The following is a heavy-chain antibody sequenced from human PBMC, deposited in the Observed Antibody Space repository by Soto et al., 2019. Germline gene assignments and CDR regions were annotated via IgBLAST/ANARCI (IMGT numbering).Heavy chain of an antibody. CDR1: GGSISSGGYY. J-gene: IGHJ6*02. V-gene: IGHV4-31*03. D-gene: IGHD2-2*01. Sequence: SETLSLTCTVSGGSISSGGYYWSWIRQHPGKGLEWIGYIYYSGSTYYNPSLKSRVTISVDTSKNQFSLKLSSVTAADTAVYYCARGAYCSSTSCYFYYYYYGMDVWGQGTTVTVSS. CDR2: IYYSGST. CDR3: ARGAYCSSTSCYFYYYYYGMDV.